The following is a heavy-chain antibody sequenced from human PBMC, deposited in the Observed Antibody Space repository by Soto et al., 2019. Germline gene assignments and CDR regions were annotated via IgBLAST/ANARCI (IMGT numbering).Heavy chain of an antibody. Sequence: QVQLVESGAEVKKPGASVRVSCRTSGYIFTRDGISWVRQAPGHGLEWLGWISAYNGDINYAENFQDRVTLTTETATSTAYMELRSLRSDDTAVYYCARDRWRFYYYGMDVWGQGTAVTVAS. CDR1: GYIFTRDG. D-gene: IGHD3-16*02. V-gene: IGHV1-18*01. J-gene: IGHJ6*02. CDR3: ARDRWRFYYYGMDV. CDR2: ISAYNGDI.